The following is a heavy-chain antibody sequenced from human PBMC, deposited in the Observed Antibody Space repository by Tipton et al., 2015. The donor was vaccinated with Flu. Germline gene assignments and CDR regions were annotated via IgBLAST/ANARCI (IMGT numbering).Heavy chain of an antibody. V-gene: IGHV5-51*01. J-gene: IGHJ6*02. CDR3: ASRGLYCSGGSCYSENYYYGMDV. D-gene: IGHD2-15*01. CDR2: IYPGDSDT. Sequence: EVQLVQSGAEVKKPGESLKISCKGSGYSFTSYWIGWVRQMPGKGLEWMGIIYPGDSDTRYSPSFQGQVTISADKSISTAYLQWSSLKASDPAMYYCASRGLYCSGGSCYSENYYYGMDVWGQGTTVTVSS. CDR1: GYSFTSYW.